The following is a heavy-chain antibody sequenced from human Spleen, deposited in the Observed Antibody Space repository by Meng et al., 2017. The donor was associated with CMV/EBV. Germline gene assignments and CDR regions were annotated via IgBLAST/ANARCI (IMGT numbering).Heavy chain of an antibody. D-gene: IGHD2-2*01. CDR3: AKVVVPAAGYYYGMDV. CDR1: GFTFSRYW. J-gene: IGHJ6*02. V-gene: IGHV3-7*03. CDR2: IKQDGSEK. Sequence: GGSLRLSCAASGFTFSRYWMSWVRQAPGKGLEWVATIKQDGSEKYYVDSVKGRFTISRDYAKNSLYLQMNSLRAEDTAVYYCAKVVVPAAGYYYGMDVWGQGTTVTVSS.